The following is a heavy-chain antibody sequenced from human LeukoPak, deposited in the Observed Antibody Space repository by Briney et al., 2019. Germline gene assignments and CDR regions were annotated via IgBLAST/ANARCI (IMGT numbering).Heavy chain of an antibody. Sequence: GGSLRLSCTTSGFTFSNYDMSWVRQAPGMGLVGVSGININGGRTYYADSVKGRFTISRDNSKNTLYLQMNSLRVEDTAVYYCAKVSWSQVVTASGAHYWGQGTLVTVSS. CDR3: AKVSWSQVVTASGAHY. D-gene: IGHD2-21*02. CDR2: ININGGRT. J-gene: IGHJ4*02. CDR1: GFTFSNYD. V-gene: IGHV3-23*01.